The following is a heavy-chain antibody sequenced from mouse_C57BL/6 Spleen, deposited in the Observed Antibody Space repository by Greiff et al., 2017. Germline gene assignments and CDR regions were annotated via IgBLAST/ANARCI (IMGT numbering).Heavy chain of an antibody. J-gene: IGHJ2*01. CDR3: ARRGISNPYYFDY. V-gene: IGHV1-61*01. Sequence: VQLQQSGAELVRPGSSVKLSCKASGYTFTSYWMDWVKQRPGQGLEWIGNIYPSDSETHYNQKFKDKATLTVDKSSSTAYMQLSSLTSEDSAVYYCARRGISNPYYFDYWGQGTTLTVSS. CDR1: GYTFTSYW. CDR2: IYPSDSET. D-gene: IGHD6-2*01.